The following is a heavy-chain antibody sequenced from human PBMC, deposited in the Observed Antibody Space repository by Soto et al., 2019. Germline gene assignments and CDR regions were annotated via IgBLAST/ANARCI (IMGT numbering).Heavy chain of an antibody. J-gene: IGHJ4*02. V-gene: IGHV1-2*02. D-gene: IGHD3-10*01. Sequence: QVQLVQSGAEVKNPGASVKVSCKTSGYTFTAYFLHLVRQAPGKGPEWMGWLNGNGGTTYAQKFQGRVTVTRHTSINRAYMELRTLTSDDTVVNSCAREFQRGLAYRGQGTLVSVSS. CDR2: LNGNGGT. CDR1: GYTFTAYF. CDR3: AREFQRGLAY.